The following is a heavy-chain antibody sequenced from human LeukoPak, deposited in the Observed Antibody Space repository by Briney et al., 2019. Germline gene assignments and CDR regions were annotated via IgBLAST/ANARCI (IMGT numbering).Heavy chain of an antibody. V-gene: IGHV3-53*04. Sequence: RRSLRLSCAASGFTLSSNYMSWVRQAPGKGLDWVSFIYSVGSTYYAHSVKGRFTISRHNSKNTLYLQMNSLRAEDTAVYYCARRPHVTYYYDTSGYYADAFEIWGQGTMVRVSS. J-gene: IGHJ3*02. CDR3: ARRPHVTYYYDTSGYYADAFEI. D-gene: IGHD3-22*01. CDR2: IYSVGST. CDR1: GFTLSSNY.